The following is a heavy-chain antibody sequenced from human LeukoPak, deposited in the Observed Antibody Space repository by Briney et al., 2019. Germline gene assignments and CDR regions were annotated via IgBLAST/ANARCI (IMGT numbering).Heavy chain of an antibody. Sequence: AGGSLRLSCAASGFTFSSYSMNWVRQAPGKGLEWVSSISSSSSYIYYADSVKGRFTISRDSAKNSLYLQMNSLRAEDTAVYYCASGSSGYYCYWGQGTLVTVSS. CDR3: ASGSSGYYCY. CDR2: ISSSSSYI. CDR1: GFTFSSYS. D-gene: IGHD3-22*01. J-gene: IGHJ4*02. V-gene: IGHV3-21*01.